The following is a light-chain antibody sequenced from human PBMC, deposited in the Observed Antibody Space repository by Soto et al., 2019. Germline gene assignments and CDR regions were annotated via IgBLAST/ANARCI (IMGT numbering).Light chain of an antibody. V-gene: IGKV3-11*01. CDR3: QQRSNWPLT. CDR1: QRVSSS. J-gene: IGKJ4*01. CDR2: DAS. Sequence: EIVLTQSPVTLSLSPGERATLSCRASQRVSSSLAWYQQRPGQAPRLLIYDASNRATGIPARFSGSGSGTDFTLTISSREPEEFAVYYCQQRSNWPLTFGGGTKVEIK.